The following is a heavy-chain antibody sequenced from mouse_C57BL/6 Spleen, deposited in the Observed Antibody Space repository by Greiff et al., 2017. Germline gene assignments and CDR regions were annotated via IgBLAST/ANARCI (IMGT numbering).Heavy chain of an antibody. D-gene: IGHD2-1*01. CDR2: IYPGDGDT. J-gene: IGHJ1*03. CDR3: ARYYYGNYVRYLDV. CDR1: GYAFSSYW. V-gene: IGHV1-80*01. Sequence: QVQLKQSGAELVKPGASVKISCKASGYAFSSYWMNWVKQRPGKGLEWIGQIYPGDGDTNYNGKFKGKATLTADKSSSTAYMRLSSLTSEDAAVYFCARYYYGNYVRYLDVWGTGTTVTVSS.